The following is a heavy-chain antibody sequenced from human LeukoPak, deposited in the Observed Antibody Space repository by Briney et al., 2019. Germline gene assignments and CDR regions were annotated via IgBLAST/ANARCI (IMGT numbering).Heavy chain of an antibody. Sequence: PSQTLSLTCTVSGGSISSGDYYWSWIRQPPGKGLEWIGYIYYSGSTYYNPSLKSRVTISVDTSKNQFSLKLSSVTAADTAVYYCARRAPSIFGVALDYWGQGTLVTVSS. V-gene: IGHV4-30-4*01. CDR1: GGSISSGDYY. D-gene: IGHD3-3*01. CDR2: IYYSGST. J-gene: IGHJ4*02. CDR3: ARRAPSIFGVALDY.